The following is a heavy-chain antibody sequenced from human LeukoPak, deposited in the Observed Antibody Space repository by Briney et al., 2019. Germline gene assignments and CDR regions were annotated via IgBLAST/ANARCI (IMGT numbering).Heavy chain of an antibody. CDR1: GGSISSYY. V-gene: IGHV4-59*01. CDR3: AREGGGYYSRFNYFDY. Sequence: SETLSLTCTVSGGSISSYYWSWIRQPPGKGLEWIGYIYYSGSTNYNPSLKSRVTISVDTSKNQFSLKLSSVTAADTAVYYCAREGGGYYSRFNYFDYWGQGTLVTVSS. D-gene: IGHD3-22*01. J-gene: IGHJ4*02. CDR2: IYYSGST.